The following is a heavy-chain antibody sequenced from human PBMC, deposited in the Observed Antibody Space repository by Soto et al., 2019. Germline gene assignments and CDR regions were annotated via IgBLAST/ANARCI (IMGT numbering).Heavy chain of an antibody. CDR2: IKSKTDGGTT. CDR1: GFTFSNAW. J-gene: IGHJ4*02. Sequence: EVQLVESGGGLVKPGGSLRLSCVASGFTFSNAWMSWVRQAPGKGLEWVGRIKSKTDGGTTDYAAPVKGRFTISRDDSKNTLYLQMNSLKTEDTAVYYCTTDVVRGVIIPGGYWGQGTLVTVSS. D-gene: IGHD3-10*01. V-gene: IGHV3-15*01. CDR3: TTDVVRGVIIPGGY.